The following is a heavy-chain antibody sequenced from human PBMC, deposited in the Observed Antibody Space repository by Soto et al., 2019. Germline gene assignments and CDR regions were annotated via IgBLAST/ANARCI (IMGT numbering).Heavy chain of an antibody. CDR2: INGDGSRT. CDR1: GLTFSSHW. Sequence: EVQLVESGGGLVQPGASLRLSCATSGLTFSSHWMHWVRQAPGEGLVWVSRINGDGSRTNYAESVKGRLTISRENAKNTVSLHMNSLRAEDTAVYYCARGFRDIYALDVWGQGTTVTVSS. CDR3: ARGFRDIYALDV. V-gene: IGHV3-74*01. J-gene: IGHJ6*02.